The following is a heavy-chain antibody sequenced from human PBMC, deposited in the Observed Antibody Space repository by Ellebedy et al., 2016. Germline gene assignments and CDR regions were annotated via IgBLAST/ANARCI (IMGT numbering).Heavy chain of an antibody. J-gene: IGHJ6*02. V-gene: IGHV4-61*01. CDR1: GGSVSSGSYY. CDR2: IYYSGST. CDR3: ARDREVGGHYGSGSQVYYYYGMDV. D-gene: IGHD3-10*01. Sequence: SETLSLTCTVSGGSVSSGSYYWSWIRQPPGKGLEWIGYIYYSGSTNYNPSLKRRVTISVDTSKNQFSLKLSSVTAADTAVYYCARDREVGGHYGSGSQVYYYYGMDVWGQGTTVTVSS.